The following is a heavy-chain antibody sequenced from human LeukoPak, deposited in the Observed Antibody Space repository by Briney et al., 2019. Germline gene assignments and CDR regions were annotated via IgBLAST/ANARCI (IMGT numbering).Heavy chain of an antibody. CDR2: IYYSGST. Sequence: SETLSLTCTVSGGSISSYYWSWIRQPPGKGLEWIGYIYYSGSTNYNPSLKSRVTISVDTSKNQYSLKLSSVTAADTAVYYCARVGGSYFIDYWGQGTLVTVSS. V-gene: IGHV4-59*01. D-gene: IGHD1-26*01. CDR1: GGSISSYY. J-gene: IGHJ4*02. CDR3: ARVGGSYFIDY.